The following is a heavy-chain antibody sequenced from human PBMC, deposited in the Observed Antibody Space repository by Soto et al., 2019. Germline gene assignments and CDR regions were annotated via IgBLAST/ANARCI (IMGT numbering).Heavy chain of an antibody. Sequence: SETLSLTCTVSGGSISSYYWSWIRQPPGKGLEWIGYIYYSGSTNYNPSLKSRVTISVDTSKNQFSLKLSSVTAADTAVYYCARVGADYDILTGYYRYFDYWGQGTLVTVS. CDR2: IYYSGST. J-gene: IGHJ4*02. CDR3: ARVGADYDILTGYYRYFDY. CDR1: GGSISSYY. D-gene: IGHD3-9*01. V-gene: IGHV4-59*01.